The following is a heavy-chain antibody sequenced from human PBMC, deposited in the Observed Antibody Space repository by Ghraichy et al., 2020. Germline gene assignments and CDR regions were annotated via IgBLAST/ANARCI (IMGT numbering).Heavy chain of an antibody. CDR2: IYSGGST. D-gene: IGHD3-10*01. CDR3: ARDQDGQLGDYYYGMDV. Sequence: GGSLRLSCAASGFTVSSNYMNWVRQAPGKGLEWVSVIYSGGSTYYADSVKGRFAISRDNSKNTLYLQMNSLRAEDTAVYYCARDQDGQLGDYYYGMDVWGQGTTVTVSS. V-gene: IGHV3-53*01. CDR1: GFTVSSNY. J-gene: IGHJ6*02.